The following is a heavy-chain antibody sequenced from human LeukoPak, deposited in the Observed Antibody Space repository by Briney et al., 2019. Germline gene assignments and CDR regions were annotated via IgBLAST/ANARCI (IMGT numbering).Heavy chain of an antibody. CDR3: ARAGPSSSWHQLDY. J-gene: IGHJ4*02. CDR1: GFTVSRNY. D-gene: IGHD6-13*01. CDR2: IYSGGRT. Sequence: GGSLRLSCAASGFTVSRNYMSWVRQAPGKSLEWVSVIYSGGRTYYADSVKGRFTISRDNSKNTLYLQMNSLRAEDTAVYYCARAGPSSSWHQLDYWGQGTLVTVSS. V-gene: IGHV3-66*01.